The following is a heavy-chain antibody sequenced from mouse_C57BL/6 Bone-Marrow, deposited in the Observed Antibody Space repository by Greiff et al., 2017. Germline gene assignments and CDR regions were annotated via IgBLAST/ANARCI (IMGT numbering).Heavy chain of an antibody. V-gene: IGHV5-9-1*02. Sequence: EVQLVESGEGLVKPGGSLKLSCAASGFTFSSYAMSWVRQTPEKRLEWVAYISSGGDYIYYADTVKGRFTISRDTARNTLYLQMSSLKSEDTAMYYCTRDPAVVGMDYWGQGTSVTVSS. CDR3: TRDPAVVGMDY. CDR1: GFTFSSYA. D-gene: IGHD1-1*01. J-gene: IGHJ4*01. CDR2: ISSGGDYI.